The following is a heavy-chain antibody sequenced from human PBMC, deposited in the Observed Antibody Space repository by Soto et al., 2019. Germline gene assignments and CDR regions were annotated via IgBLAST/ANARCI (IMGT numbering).Heavy chain of an antibody. V-gene: IGHV3-66*01. D-gene: IGHD4-17*01. Sequence: EVQLVESGGILVQPGGSLRLSCAASGLIVSRDSVSWVRRAPGRGLEWVSRIYPGGSPFYTDSVKGRFTTSRENSNNTWYLERNSLRGEDTAVYYCAIMRDGDYVDHWGEGTLVTVSS. CDR1: GLIVSRDS. CDR3: AIMRDGDYVDH. CDR2: IYPGGSP. J-gene: IGHJ4*02.